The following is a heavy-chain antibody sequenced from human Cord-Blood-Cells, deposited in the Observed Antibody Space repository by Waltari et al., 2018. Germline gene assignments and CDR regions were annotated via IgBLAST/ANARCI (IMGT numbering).Heavy chain of an antibody. CDR2: IWYDGSNK. D-gene: IGHD3-22*01. J-gene: IGHJ4*02. V-gene: IGHV3-33*01. CDR1: GFTFSSYG. Sequence: QVQLVESGGGVVQPGRSLRLSCAASGFTFSSYGMHWVRQAQGTGLGWVAVIWYDGSNKYYADSVKGRFTISRDNSKNTLYLQMNSLRAEDTAVYYCARDLIYYDSSGYYPTFGYWGQGTLVTVSS. CDR3: ARDLIYYDSSGYYPTFGY.